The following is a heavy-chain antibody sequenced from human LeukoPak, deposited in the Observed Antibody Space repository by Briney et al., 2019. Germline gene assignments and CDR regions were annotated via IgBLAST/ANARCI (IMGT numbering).Heavy chain of an antibody. Sequence: PGGSLRLSCAASGFTFSSYAMSWVRQAPGKGLEWVSAISGSGGCTYYADSVKGRFTISRDNSKNTLYLRMNSLRAEDTAVYYCANALPTGDIVVVVAAYELTNWGQGTLVTVSS. CDR2: ISGSGGCT. CDR1: GFTFSSYA. V-gene: IGHV3-23*01. J-gene: IGHJ4*02. D-gene: IGHD2-15*01. CDR3: ANALPTGDIVVVVAAYELTN.